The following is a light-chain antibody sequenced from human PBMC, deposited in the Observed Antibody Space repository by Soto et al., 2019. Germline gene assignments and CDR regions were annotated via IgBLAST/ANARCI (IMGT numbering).Light chain of an antibody. CDR3: AAWDDSLSGVV. CDR1: TSSIGSKY. Sequence: QSVLTQPPSASGTPGQRVTISCSGSTSSIGSKYVYWYQQLPGTAPKPLIYSDNVRPSGVPDRFSGSKSGTSASLAISGLRSEDEADYFCAAWDDSLSGVVFGGGTKLTVL. J-gene: IGLJ2*01. V-gene: IGLV1-47*01. CDR2: SDN.